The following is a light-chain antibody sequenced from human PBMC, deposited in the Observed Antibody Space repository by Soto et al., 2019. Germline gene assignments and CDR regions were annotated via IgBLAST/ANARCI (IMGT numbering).Light chain of an antibody. Sequence: DIQMTQSPSTLSASVGDRVTITCRASQSISSWLAWYQQNQGKAPKLLIYKASSLESGFPSRFSGSGSRTEFTLTISSLQPDDFATYYCQQYNSYRRTFGQGTKVEIK. CDR1: QSISSW. CDR2: KAS. CDR3: QQYNSYRRT. J-gene: IGKJ1*01. V-gene: IGKV1-5*03.